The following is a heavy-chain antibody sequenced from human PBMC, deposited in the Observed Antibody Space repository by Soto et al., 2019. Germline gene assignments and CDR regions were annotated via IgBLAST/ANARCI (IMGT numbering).Heavy chain of an antibody. D-gene: IGHD1-26*01. V-gene: IGHV3-13*01. CDR2: IGTAGDT. Sequence: EVQLVESGGGLVQPGGSLRLSCAASGFTFSRYDMHWVRQATGKGLEWVSAIGTAGDTYYPGSVKGRFTISRENAKNSLYLQVNSLRAEDTAVYYCARVAWEYSGGYYHSYGMDVWGQGPTVTVSS. J-gene: IGHJ6*02. CDR3: ARVAWEYSGGYYHSYGMDV. CDR1: GFTFSRYD.